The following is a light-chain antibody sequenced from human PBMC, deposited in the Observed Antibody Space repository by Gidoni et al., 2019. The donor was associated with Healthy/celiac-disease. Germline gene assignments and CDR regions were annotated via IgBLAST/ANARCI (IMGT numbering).Light chain of an antibody. CDR3: MQALQTPWT. CDR2: LGS. Sequence: DIVMTQSPLSLHVTPGEPASISCRSSQSLLHSNGYNYLDWYLQKPGQSPQLLIYLGSNRASGVPDRFSGRGSGTDFTLKISRVEAEDVGVYYCMQALQTPWTFGQGTKVEIK. V-gene: IGKV2-28*01. CDR1: QSLLHSNGYNY. J-gene: IGKJ1*01.